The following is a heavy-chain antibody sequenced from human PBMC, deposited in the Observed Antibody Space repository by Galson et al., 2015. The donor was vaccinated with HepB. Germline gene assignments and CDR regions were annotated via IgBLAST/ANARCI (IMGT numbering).Heavy chain of an antibody. J-gene: IGHJ5*02. D-gene: IGHD3-3*01. CDR2: INPSGGST. V-gene: IGHV1-46*01. CDR1: GYTFTSYY. CDR3: ARGQDYDFWSGPIRRWFDP. Sequence: SVKVSCRASGYTFTSYYMHWVRQAPGQGLEWMGIINPSGGSTSYAQKFQGRVTMTRDTSTSTVYMELSSLRSEDTAVYYCARGQDYDFWSGPIRRWFDPWGQGTLVTVSS.